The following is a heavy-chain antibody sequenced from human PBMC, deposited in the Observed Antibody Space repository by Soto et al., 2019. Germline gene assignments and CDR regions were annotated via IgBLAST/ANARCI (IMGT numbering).Heavy chain of an antibody. CDR3: AKGPRDFWSGYYTYFDY. Sequence: VGSLRLSCAASGFTFSSYAMSWVRQAPGKGLEWVSAISGSGGSTYYADSVKGRFTISRDNSKNTLYLQMNSLRAEDTAVYYCAKGPRDFWSGYYTYFDYWGQGTLVTVSS. V-gene: IGHV3-23*01. CDR1: GFTFSSYA. J-gene: IGHJ4*02. CDR2: ISGSGGST. D-gene: IGHD3-3*01.